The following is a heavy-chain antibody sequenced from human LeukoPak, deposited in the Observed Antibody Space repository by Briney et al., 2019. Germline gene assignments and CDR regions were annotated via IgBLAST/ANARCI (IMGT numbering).Heavy chain of an antibody. V-gene: IGHV4-59*08. Sequence: SETLSLTCTVSGGSISTYYWSWIRQPPGKGLEWIGYIYYSGSTNYNPSLRGRVTTSVDTSKNRFSLRLSSVTAADTAVYYCARQIGYSYGLYCFDYWGQGTLVTVSS. CDR3: ARQIGYSYGLYCFDY. CDR2: IYYSGST. J-gene: IGHJ4*02. CDR1: GGSISTYY. D-gene: IGHD3-10*01.